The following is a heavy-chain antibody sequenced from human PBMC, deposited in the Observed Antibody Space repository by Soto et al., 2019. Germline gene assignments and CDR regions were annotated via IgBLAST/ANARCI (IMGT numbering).Heavy chain of an antibody. CDR1: GYSFTTHW. CDR2: IDPSNSYI. Sequence: GESLKISCQGSGYSFTTHWITWVRQTPGKGLEWMGRIDPSNSYINYSPSFQGHVTISVDRSISTAYLQWSRLEASDNATYYFARRLSGPKEECNAYYFYGLDVWGQGTKVTVSS. D-gene: IGHD2-21*01. V-gene: IGHV5-10-1*01. J-gene: IGHJ6*02. CDR3: ARRLSGPKEECNAYYFYGLDV.